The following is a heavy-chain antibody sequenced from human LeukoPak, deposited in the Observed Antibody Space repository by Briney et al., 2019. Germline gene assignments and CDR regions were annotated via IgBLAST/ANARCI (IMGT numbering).Heavy chain of an antibody. D-gene: IGHD1-26*01. V-gene: IGHV4-61*09. J-gene: IGHJ4*02. CDR2: IYTNGDT. CDR3: ARGGSYGFDY. CDR1: GGSISSSSYY. Sequence: PSETLSLTCTVSGGSISSSSYYWSWIRQSAGKGLEWIGHIYTNGDTNYNPSLKSRVSISADTSKNQFSLKVTSVTAADTAVYYCARGGSYGFDYWGQGTLVTVSS.